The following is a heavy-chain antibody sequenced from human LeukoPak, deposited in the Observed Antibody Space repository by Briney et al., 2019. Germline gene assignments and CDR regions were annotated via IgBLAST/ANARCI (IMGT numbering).Heavy chain of an antibody. J-gene: IGHJ4*02. Sequence: SETLSLTCTVSGYSISSGYYWGWIRQPPGKGLEWIGSIYHSGSTYYNPSLKSQVTISVDTSKNQFSLKLSSVTAADTAVYYCARDLMEIAVAHDWGQGTLVTVSS. D-gene: IGHD6-19*01. CDR2: IYHSGST. CDR3: ARDLMEIAVAHD. V-gene: IGHV4-38-2*02. CDR1: GYSISSGYY.